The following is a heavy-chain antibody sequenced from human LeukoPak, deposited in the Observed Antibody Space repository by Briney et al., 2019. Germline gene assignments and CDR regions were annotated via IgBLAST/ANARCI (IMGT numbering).Heavy chain of an antibody. CDR2: IYYSGST. CDR3: ARSGLTSGIYFQH. CDR1: GGSISSGGYY. Sequence: SETLSLTCTVPGGSISSGGYYWSWIRQHPGKGLEWIGYIYYSGSTYYNPSLKSRVTISVDTSKNQFSLKLSSVTAADTAVYYCARSGLTSGIYFQHWGQGTLVTVSS. J-gene: IGHJ1*01. V-gene: IGHV4-31*03. D-gene: IGHD1-14*01.